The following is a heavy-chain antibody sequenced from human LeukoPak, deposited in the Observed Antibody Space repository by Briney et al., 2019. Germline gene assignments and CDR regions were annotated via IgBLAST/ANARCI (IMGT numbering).Heavy chain of an antibody. Sequence: GGSLRLSCAASGFTFSSYWMHWVPQAPGQGLVWVSRINSDGSSTSYADSVKGRFTISRDNAKNTLYLQMNSLRAEDTAVYYCARGQLYCSSTSCNYYGMDVWGQGTTVTVSS. J-gene: IGHJ6*02. CDR2: INSDGSST. V-gene: IGHV3-74*01. CDR1: GFTFSSYW. D-gene: IGHD2-2*01. CDR3: ARGQLYCSSTSCNYYGMDV.